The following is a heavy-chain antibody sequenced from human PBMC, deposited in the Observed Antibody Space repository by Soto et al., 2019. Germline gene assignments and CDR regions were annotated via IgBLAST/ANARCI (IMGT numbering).Heavy chain of an antibody. D-gene: IGHD3-10*01. CDR3: AKDRDYYGSGSYRVPFY. CDR1: GFTFSSYG. CDR2: ISYDGSNK. V-gene: IGHV3-30*18. Sequence: GGSLRLSCAASGFTFSSYGMHWVRQAPGKGLEWVAVISYDGSNKYYADSVKGRFTISRDNSKNTLYLQMNSLRAEDTAVYYCAKDRDYYGSGSYRVPFYWGQGTLVTVSS. J-gene: IGHJ4*02.